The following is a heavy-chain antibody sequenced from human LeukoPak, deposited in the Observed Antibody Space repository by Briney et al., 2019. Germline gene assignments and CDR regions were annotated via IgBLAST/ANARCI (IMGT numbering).Heavy chain of an antibody. CDR1: GYAFNGYF. CDR2: IIPIFGTA. J-gene: IGHJ4*02. V-gene: IGHV1-69*13. Sequence: GASVKVSCKASGYAFNGYFIHWVRQAPGQGLEWMGGIIPIFGTANYAQKFQGRVTITADESTSTAYMELSGLRSEDTAVYYCARDLGYCSSTSCYTCDYWGQGTLVTVSS. CDR3: ARDLGYCSSTSCYTCDY. D-gene: IGHD2-2*02.